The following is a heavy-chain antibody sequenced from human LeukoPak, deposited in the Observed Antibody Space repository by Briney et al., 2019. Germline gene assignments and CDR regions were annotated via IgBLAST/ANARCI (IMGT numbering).Heavy chain of an antibody. D-gene: IGHD3-10*02. CDR2: ISSSGSTI. J-gene: IGHJ6*04. Sequence: AGSLSLSCAASGFTFSSYEMNWVGQAPGKGLEGVSYISSSGSTIYYADSVKGRFTISRDNAKNSLYLQMNSLRAEDTAVYYCAELGITMIGGVWGKGTTVTISS. V-gene: IGHV3-48*03. CDR1: GFTFSSYE. CDR3: AELGITMIGGV.